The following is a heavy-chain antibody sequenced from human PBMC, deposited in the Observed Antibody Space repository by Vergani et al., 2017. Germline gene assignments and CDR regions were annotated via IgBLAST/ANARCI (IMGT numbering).Heavy chain of an antibody. CDR1: GLMFNNYG. J-gene: IGHJ4*02. V-gene: IGHV3-30*18. CDR2: ISSDGSNK. D-gene: IGHD3-22*01. CDR3: VNGYYYDQSGLASFDY. Sequence: QVQLVESGGGVVQPGRSLRLSCETSGLMFNNYGMHWVRQAPGKGLEWVAVISSDGSNKHYADSVKGRFTISRDNSQNTLYLQMDSLTAEDTAIYFCVNGYYYDQSGLASFDYWGQETLVTVSS.